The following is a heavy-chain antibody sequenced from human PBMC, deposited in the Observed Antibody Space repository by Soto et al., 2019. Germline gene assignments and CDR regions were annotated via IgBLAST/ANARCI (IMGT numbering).Heavy chain of an antibody. J-gene: IGHJ4*02. CDR3: ATLGLQQAF. V-gene: IGHV3-74*01. CDR2: IDSDGSIT. CDR1: GFTFNSW. D-gene: IGHD2-21*02. Sequence: GGSLRLSCAASGFTFNSWMHWVRQAPGEGLVWVSSIDSDGSITSYADSVKGRFTISRDNAKNTLYLQMNSLRAEDTAVYYCATLGLQQAFWGQGTLVTVSS.